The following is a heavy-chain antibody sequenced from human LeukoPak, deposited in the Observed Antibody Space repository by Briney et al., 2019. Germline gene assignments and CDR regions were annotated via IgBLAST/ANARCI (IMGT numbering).Heavy chain of an antibody. D-gene: IGHD3-22*01. J-gene: IGHJ4*02. V-gene: IGHV3-23*01. CDR1: GFSFNTYG. CDR3: SKIYDSTAYYYFFDS. CDR2: ISGSGANT. Sequence: GGSLRLSCAASGFSFNTYGMTWVRQAPGKGLEWVSAISGSGANTWYAQSVRGRFTISRDNSKNMLYLQMNTLTAEDSAVYFRSKIYDSTAYYYFFDSWGQGTLVTVSS.